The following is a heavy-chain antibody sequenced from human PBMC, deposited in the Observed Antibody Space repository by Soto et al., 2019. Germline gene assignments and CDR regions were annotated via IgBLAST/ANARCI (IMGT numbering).Heavy chain of an antibody. CDR2: INPNGGST. J-gene: IGHJ4*02. V-gene: IGHV1-46*01. CDR3: ARGLAAGDY. Sequence: QVQLVQSGAEVKNPGASVKVSCKASGYTFTNYYIHWVRQAPGQGLEWMAIINPNGGSTNYAQEFQGRVTLARDTFTNTVYVELSSLRSEDTAIYYCARGLAAGDYWGQGTLVTVSS. CDR1: GYTFTNYY. D-gene: IGHD6-13*01.